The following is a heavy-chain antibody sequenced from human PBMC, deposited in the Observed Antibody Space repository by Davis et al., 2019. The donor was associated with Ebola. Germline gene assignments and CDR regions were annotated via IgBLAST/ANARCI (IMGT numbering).Heavy chain of an antibody. Sequence: HTGGSLRLSCAASGFIFSGYWMHWVRQAPGKGLVWVSRANSDASDTSLADSVKGRFTISRDNAKHTVYLQMNSLRDEDTAVYYCARGGTHNYDAFDVWGQGTMVTVSS. CDR2: ANSDASDT. CDR3: ARGGTHNYDAFDV. D-gene: IGHD1-1*01. V-gene: IGHV3-74*01. CDR1: GFIFSGYW. J-gene: IGHJ3*01.